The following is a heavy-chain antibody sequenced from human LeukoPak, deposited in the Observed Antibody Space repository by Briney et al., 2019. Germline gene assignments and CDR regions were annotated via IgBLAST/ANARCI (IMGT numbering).Heavy chain of an antibody. CDR3: ARVVVAATSDY. CDR1: GFTFSSYG. Sequence: GGSLRLSCAASGFTFSSYGMHWVRQAPGKGLEWVAVIWYDGSNKYYADSVKGRFTIPRDNSKNTLYLQMNSLRAEDTAVYYCARVVVAATSDYWGQGTLVTVSS. CDR2: IWYDGSNK. J-gene: IGHJ4*02. D-gene: IGHD2-15*01. V-gene: IGHV3-33*01.